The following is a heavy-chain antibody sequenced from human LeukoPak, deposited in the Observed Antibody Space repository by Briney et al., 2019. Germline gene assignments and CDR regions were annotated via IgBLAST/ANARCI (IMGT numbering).Heavy chain of an antibody. Sequence: SETLSLTCTVSGGSISSGDYYWSWIRQPPGKGLEWIGYIYYSGSTYYNPSLKSRVTISVDTSKNQFSLKLSSVTAADTAVYYCARDRRHREIRFLEWLPAADTAVYYCARDPLSLSSSFFDYWGQGTLVTVSS. CDR3: ARDRRHREIRFLEWLPAADTAVYYCARDPLSLSSSFFDY. CDR2: IYYSGST. V-gene: IGHV4-30-4*08. CDR1: GGSISSGDYY. D-gene: IGHD3-3*01. J-gene: IGHJ4*02.